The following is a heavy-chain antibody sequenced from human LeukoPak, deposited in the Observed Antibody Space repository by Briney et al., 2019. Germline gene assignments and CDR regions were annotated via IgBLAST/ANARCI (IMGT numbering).Heavy chain of an antibody. Sequence: GGSLRLSCAASGFTFSSYAMSWVRQAPGKGLEWVSAISGSGGSTYYADSVKGRFTISRDNSKNTLYLQMNSLRAEDTAVYYCAKDHCSSTSCYADYYYYYGMDVWGQGTTVTVSS. CDR3: AKDHCSSTSCYADYYYYYGMDV. D-gene: IGHD2-2*01. V-gene: IGHV3-23*01. CDR1: GFTFSSYA. J-gene: IGHJ6*02. CDR2: ISGSGGST.